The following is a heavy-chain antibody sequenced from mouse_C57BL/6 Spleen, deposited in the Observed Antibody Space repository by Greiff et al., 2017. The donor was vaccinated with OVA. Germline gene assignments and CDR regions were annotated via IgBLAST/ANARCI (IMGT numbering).Heavy chain of an antibody. CDR3: ARGDPVITMLAMDY. Sequence: VQLPQSGAELVKPGASVKLSCPASGFPFTDSYLPWVKQRTEQVLAWIGRIDPEDGETKYAPKFQGKATITADTSSNTAYLQLSSLTSEDTAVYYCARGDPVITMLAMDYWGQGTSVTVSS. CDR2: IDPEDGET. V-gene: IGHV14-2*01. D-gene: IGHD1-1*02. CDR1: GFPFTDSY. J-gene: IGHJ4*01.